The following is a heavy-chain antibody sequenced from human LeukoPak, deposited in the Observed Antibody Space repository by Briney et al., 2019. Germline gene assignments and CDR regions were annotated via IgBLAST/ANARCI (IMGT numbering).Heavy chain of an antibody. J-gene: IGHJ4*02. Sequence: SVKVSCKASGYTFTSYAISWVRQAPGQGLEWMGRIIPILGIANYAQKFQGRVTITADKFTSTAYMELSSLRSEDTAVYYCAGTESGYDYVEPPDYWGQGTLVTVSS. D-gene: IGHD5-12*01. CDR3: AGTESGYDYVEPPDY. V-gene: IGHV1-69*04. CDR2: IIPILGIA. CDR1: GYTFTSYA.